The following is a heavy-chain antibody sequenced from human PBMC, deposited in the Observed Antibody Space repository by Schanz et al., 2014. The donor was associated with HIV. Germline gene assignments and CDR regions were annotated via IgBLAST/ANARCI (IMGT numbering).Heavy chain of an antibody. CDR1: GFTFSGFW. D-gene: IGHD1-7*01. CDR2: IKHDGSER. Sequence: EVQLLESGGGLVQPGGSLRLSCAASGFTFSGFWMTWVRQAPGKGLEWVAYIKHDGSERDYVDSVKGRFTISRDNAESSVFLQMDSLTAEDTAVYYCARGKGNSRYWGQGTLVTVSP. CDR3: ARGKGNSRY. V-gene: IGHV3-7*01. J-gene: IGHJ4*02.